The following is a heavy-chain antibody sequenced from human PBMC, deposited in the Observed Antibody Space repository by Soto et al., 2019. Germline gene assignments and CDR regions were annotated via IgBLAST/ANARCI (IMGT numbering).Heavy chain of an antibody. CDR3: ARNGCGDGHGFDV. Sequence: KTAGYTFSRYPSSRLKKAPGQGLEWMGRIIPILGIANYAQKFQGRVTITADKSTSTAYMELSSLRSEDPAVYYCARNGCGDGHGFDVWGQGTLVTV. CDR2: IIPILGIA. J-gene: IGHJ3*01. CDR1: GYTFSRYP. V-gene: IGHV1-69*02. D-gene: IGHD2-21*01.